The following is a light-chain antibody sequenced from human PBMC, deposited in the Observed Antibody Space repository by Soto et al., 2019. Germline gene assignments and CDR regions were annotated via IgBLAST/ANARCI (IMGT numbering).Light chain of an antibody. V-gene: IGKV1-5*03. CDR2: KAS. CDR3: QQYNTYSRT. Sequence: DIQMTQSPSTLSAFVGDRVTITCRASQSISSWLAWYQQKPGRAPKLLIYKASSLESGVPSRFSGSGSGTEFTLTLSSLQPDDFATYYCQQYNTYSRTFGQGTKVDIK. J-gene: IGKJ1*01. CDR1: QSISSW.